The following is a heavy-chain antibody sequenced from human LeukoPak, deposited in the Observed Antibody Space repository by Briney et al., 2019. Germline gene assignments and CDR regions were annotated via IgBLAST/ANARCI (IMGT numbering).Heavy chain of an antibody. CDR3: ARDHSLEYGNWFDP. CDR1: GFTFSSYA. CDR2: TSYDGSNK. Sequence: GGSLRLSCAASGFTFSSYAMHWVRQPPGKGLEWVAVTSYDGSNKYYADSVKGRFTISRDNSKNTLYLQMNSLRAEDTAVYYCARDHSLEYGNWFDPWGQGILVTVS. D-gene: IGHD3-3*01. J-gene: IGHJ5*02. V-gene: IGHV3-30-3*01.